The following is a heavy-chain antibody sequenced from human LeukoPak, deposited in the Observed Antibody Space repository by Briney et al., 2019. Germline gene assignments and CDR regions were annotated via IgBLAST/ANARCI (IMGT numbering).Heavy chain of an antibody. CDR3: ARGDIPDF. CDR1: GYSISSGYY. V-gene: IGHV4-38-2*01. J-gene: IGHJ4*02. Sequence: SETLSLTCGVSGYSISSGYYWGWIRRSPGKGLEWIGSIFHSGKAYYNLSLKSRVTISVDTSKNQFSLKLTSVTAADTAVYYCARGDIPDFWGQGTLVTVSS. D-gene: IGHD2-21*01. CDR2: IFHSGKA.